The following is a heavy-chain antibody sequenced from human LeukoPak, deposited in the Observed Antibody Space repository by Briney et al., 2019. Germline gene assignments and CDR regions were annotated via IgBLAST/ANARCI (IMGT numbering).Heavy chain of an antibody. J-gene: IGHJ4*02. D-gene: IGHD6-13*01. V-gene: IGHV4-39*07. Sequence: SETLSLTCTVSGGSISSSSYYWGWIRQPPGKGLEWIGSIYYSGSTYYNPSLKSRVTISVDTSKNQFSLRLSSVTAADTAVYYCARDFRGRYSSSWSFDYWGQGTLVTVSS. CDR3: ARDFRGRYSSSWSFDY. CDR2: IYYSGST. CDR1: GGSISSSSYY.